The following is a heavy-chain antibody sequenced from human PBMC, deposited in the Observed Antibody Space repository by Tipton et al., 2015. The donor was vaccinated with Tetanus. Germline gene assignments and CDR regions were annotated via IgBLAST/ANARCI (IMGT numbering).Heavy chain of an antibody. Sequence: SLRLSCTTSGPFFHNAWMNWVRQAPGKGLEWVGRIKSKTDGGTTDYAARVKDRFSISRDNSKNTVDLQMNNLRDEDTAVYYCARERSLEWLGPVDSWGQGTLVAVSS. CDR3: ARERSLEWLGPVDS. CDR2: IKSKTDGGTT. V-gene: IGHV3-15*07. CDR1: GPFFHNAW. D-gene: IGHD3-3*01. J-gene: IGHJ4*02.